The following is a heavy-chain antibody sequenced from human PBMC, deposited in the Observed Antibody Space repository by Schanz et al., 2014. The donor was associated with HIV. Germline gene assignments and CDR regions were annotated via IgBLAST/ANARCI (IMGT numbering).Heavy chain of an antibody. CDR1: GSTFPDLD. Sequence: ARLVQSGAEVKRPGASVTVSCTAAGSTFPDLDVNWVRQAAGQGLEWMGWMNPSTGNSGYAQMFQVRVTMTRDTSITTAYMELTSLRPEDTAVYYCARRRGWGSYRYFPYGLDVWGQGTTVTVSS. CDR2: MNPSTGNS. CDR3: ARRRGWGSYRYFPYGLDV. J-gene: IGHJ6*02. V-gene: IGHV1-8*01. D-gene: IGHD3-16*02.